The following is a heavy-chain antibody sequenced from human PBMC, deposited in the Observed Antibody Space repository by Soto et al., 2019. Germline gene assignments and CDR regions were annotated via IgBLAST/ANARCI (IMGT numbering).Heavy chain of an antibody. V-gene: IGHV3-7*01. D-gene: IGHD6-19*01. Sequence: PGGSLRLSCAASGFTFSTYWMNWVRQAPGKGLEWVANIKQDGSEKFYVGSVKGRFTISRDNAKNSLYLQMNSLRAEDTAVYYCAGHKGWLADYWGQGTLVTVSS. CDR2: IKQDGSEK. CDR1: GFTFSTYW. J-gene: IGHJ4*02. CDR3: AGHKGWLADY.